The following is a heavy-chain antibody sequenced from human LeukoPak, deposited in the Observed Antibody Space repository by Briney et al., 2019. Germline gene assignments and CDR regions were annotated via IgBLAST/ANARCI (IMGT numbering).Heavy chain of an antibody. CDR1: GGSISSYY. CDR2: IYYSGST. J-gene: IGHJ4*02. V-gene: IGHV4-59*01. Sequence: SETLSLTCTVSGGSISSYYWSWIRQPPGKGLEWIGYIYYSGSTNYNPSLKSRVTISVDTSKNQFSLKLSSVTAADTAVYYCARVRRGSYSFDYWGQGTLVTVSS. CDR3: ARVRRGSYSFDY. D-gene: IGHD1-26*01.